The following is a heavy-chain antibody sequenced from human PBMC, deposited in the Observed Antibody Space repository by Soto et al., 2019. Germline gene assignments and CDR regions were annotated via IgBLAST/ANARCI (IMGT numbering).Heavy chain of an antibody. Sequence: QVQLVESGGGLVKPGGSLRLSCAASGFTFNDYYMSWVRQAPGKGLEWVSYISSSGPYTKYGDSVKGRFTISRDNAKNSLYLQMSSLRVEDTAVYYCARVPVSMVRGYCMDVWGQGTMVTVSS. CDR1: GFTFNDYY. CDR3: ARVPVSMVRGYCMDV. V-gene: IGHV3-11*06. J-gene: IGHJ6*02. CDR2: ISSSGPYT. D-gene: IGHD3-10*01.